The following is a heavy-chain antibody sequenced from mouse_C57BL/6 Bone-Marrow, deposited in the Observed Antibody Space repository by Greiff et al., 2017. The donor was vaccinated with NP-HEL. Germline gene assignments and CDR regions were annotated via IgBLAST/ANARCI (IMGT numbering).Heavy chain of an antibody. CDR2: ISSGGSYT. D-gene: IGHD1-1*02. Sequence: EVQLVESGGDLVKPGGSLKLSCAASGFTFSSYGMSWVRQTPDKRLEWVATISSGGSYTYYPDSVKGRFTISRDNAKNTLYLQMSSLKSEDTAMYYCARHEGGFPFDYWGQGTTLTVSS. CDR3: ARHEGGFPFDY. CDR1: GFTFSSYG. V-gene: IGHV5-6*01. J-gene: IGHJ2*01.